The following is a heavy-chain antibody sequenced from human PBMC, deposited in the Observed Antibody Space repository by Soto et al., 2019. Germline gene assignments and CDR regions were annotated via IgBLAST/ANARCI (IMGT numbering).Heavy chain of an antibody. D-gene: IGHD6-19*01. CDR3: ARWGSGWTNNWFDP. CDR1: GDSVSSNSGA. Sequence: PSQTLSLTCAISGDSVSSNSGAWNWIRQSPLRGLEWLGRTYYRSKWFHDYAASVKSRITINPDTSKNQIFLQLKSVTPEDTVVYYCARWGSGWTNNWFDPWGQGTLVTVSS. CDR2: TYYRSKWFH. V-gene: IGHV6-1*01. J-gene: IGHJ5*02.